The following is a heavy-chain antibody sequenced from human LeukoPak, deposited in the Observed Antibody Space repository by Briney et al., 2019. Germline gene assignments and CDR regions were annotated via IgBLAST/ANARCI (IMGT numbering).Heavy chain of an antibody. V-gene: IGHV1-18*01. CDR1: GYTFTNYG. J-gene: IGHJ4*02. CDR3: AKDPHEFSSGWSHFDY. CDR2: INTYNGNT. D-gene: IGHD6-19*01. Sequence: ASVKVSCKASGYTFTNYGISWVRQAPGQGLEWMGWINTYNGNTNYAQKLRGRVTMTTDTSTSTAYMELRSLRSDDTAVYYCAKDPHEFSSGWSHFDYWGQGTLVTVSS.